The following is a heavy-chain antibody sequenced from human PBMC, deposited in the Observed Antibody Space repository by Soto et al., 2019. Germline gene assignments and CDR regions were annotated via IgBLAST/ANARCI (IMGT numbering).Heavy chain of an antibody. V-gene: IGHV4-31*03. D-gene: IGHD4-17*01. Sequence: QMQLQESGPGLVEPSQTLSLICTVSGGSISSGDYYWSWIRQLPGKGLEWIGYIYYSGTTFHNPSLKSRVSISVDTSKNLFSLKLSSMTAADTAVYYCARTSGDYGLSKYFQHWGQGTLVTVSS. CDR3: ARTSGDYGLSKYFQH. J-gene: IGHJ1*01. CDR2: IYYSGTT. CDR1: GGSISSGDYY.